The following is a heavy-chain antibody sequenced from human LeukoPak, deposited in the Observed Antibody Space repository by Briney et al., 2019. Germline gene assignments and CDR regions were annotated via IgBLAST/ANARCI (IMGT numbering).Heavy chain of an antibody. V-gene: IGHV3-7*01. CDR3: ARVSSGGTGGSCYKPNDN. D-gene: IGHD2-15*01. Sequence: GGSLRLSCAVSGFTFRDYWMSWVRQAPGKGLEWVANIEDDGGEKYYVDSVKGRFSISRDNARNPLFLQMNSLRLEDTAVYYCARVSSGGTGGSCYKPNDNWGQGTLVTVSS. J-gene: IGHJ4*02. CDR2: IEDDGGEK. CDR1: GFTFRDYW.